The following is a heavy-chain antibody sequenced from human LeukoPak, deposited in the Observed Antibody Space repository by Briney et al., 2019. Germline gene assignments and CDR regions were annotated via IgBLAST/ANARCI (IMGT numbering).Heavy chain of an antibody. CDR2: INHSGST. D-gene: IGHD2-2*01. Sequence: SETLSLTCAVYGGSFSGYYWSWIRQRPGKGVEWSGEINHSGSTNNNPSLQSRGTISVDTSKNKSSLSLSCVAAAATAVYYRARLRLGYCSSTSCYEALDAFDIWGQGTMVTVSS. CDR1: GGSFSGYY. J-gene: IGHJ3*02. CDR3: ARLRLGYCSSTSCYEALDAFDI. V-gene: IGHV4-34*04.